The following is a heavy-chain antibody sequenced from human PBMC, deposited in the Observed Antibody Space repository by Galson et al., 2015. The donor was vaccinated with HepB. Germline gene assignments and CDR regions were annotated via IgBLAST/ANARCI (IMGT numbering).Heavy chain of an antibody. D-gene: IGHD3-3*01. V-gene: IGHV1-8*01. J-gene: IGHJ4*02. CDR1: GYTFTSYD. CDR2: MNPNSGNT. Sequence: SVKVSCKASGYTFTSYDINWVRQATGQGLEWMGWMNPNSGNTGYAQKFQGRVTMTRNTSISTAYMELSSLRSEDTAVYYCARGLLKDYDYALDYWGQGTLVTVSS. CDR3: ARGLLKDYDYALDY.